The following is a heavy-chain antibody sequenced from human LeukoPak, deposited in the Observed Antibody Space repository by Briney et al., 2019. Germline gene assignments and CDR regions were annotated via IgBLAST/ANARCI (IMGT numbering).Heavy chain of an antibody. CDR1: GGSISSYY. D-gene: IGHD3-22*01. CDR2: IYTSGST. CDR3: ATHYDSSGCYPGLHYYMDV. Sequence: SETLSLTCTVSGGSISSYYWSWIRQPAGKGLEWIGRIYTSGSTNYNPSLKSRVTMSVDTSKNQFSLKLSSVTAADTAVYYCATHYDSSGCYPGLHYYMDVWGKGTTVTVSS. J-gene: IGHJ6*03. V-gene: IGHV4-4*07.